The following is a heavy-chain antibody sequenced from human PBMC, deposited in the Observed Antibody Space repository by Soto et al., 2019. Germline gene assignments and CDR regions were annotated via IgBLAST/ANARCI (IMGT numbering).Heavy chain of an antibody. CDR2: IYYSGST. Sequence: QVQLQESGPGLVKPSETLALTCTVSGGSVSSGSYYWSWIRQPPGKGLEWIGYIYYSGSTNYNPSVRSRVTISVDTSKNQFSLKLSSVTAADTAVYYCAMVKYDLMGYWGQGPLVTVSS. CDR3: AMVKYDLMGY. CDR1: GGSVSSGSYY. V-gene: IGHV4-61*01. D-gene: IGHD3-3*01. J-gene: IGHJ4*02.